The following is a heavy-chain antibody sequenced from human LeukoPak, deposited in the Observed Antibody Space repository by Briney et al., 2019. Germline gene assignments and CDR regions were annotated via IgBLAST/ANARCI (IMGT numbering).Heavy chain of an antibody. J-gene: IGHJ4*02. CDR1: GGSISSGGYY. V-gene: IGHV4-30-2*01. CDR3: ARGGGPPYYFDY. Sequence: PSQTLSLTCTVSGGSISSGGYYWSWIRQPPGKGLEWIGYIYHSGSTYYNPSLKSRVTISVDRSKNQFSLKLSSVTAADTAVYYCARGGGPPYYFDYWGQGTLVTVSS. CDR2: IYHSGST. D-gene: IGHD3-10*01.